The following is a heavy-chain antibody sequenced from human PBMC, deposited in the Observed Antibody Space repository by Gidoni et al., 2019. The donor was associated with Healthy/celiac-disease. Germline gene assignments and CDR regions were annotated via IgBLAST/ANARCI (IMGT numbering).Heavy chain of an antibody. J-gene: IGHJ4*02. CDR1: GFTFSNAW. D-gene: IGHD2-15*01. Sequence: EVQLVESGGGLVKPGGSLRLSCSASGFTFSNAWMSWVRQAPGKGREWVGRIKSKTDGGTTDYAAPVKGRFTISRDDSKNTLYLQMNSLKTEDTAVYYCTTGPLYCSGCSCYSLGGYYFDYWGQGTLVTVSS. CDR2: IKSKTDGGTT. V-gene: IGHV3-15*01. CDR3: TTGPLYCSGCSCYSLGGYYFDY.